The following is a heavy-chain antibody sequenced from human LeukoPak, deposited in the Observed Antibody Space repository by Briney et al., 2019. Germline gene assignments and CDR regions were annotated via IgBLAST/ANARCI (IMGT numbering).Heavy chain of an antibody. V-gene: IGHV3-74*03. CDR3: ARSRPPHYNQYYMDV. J-gene: IGHJ6*03. CDR2: VNSDGAGT. Sequence: GGSLRLSCAASKFTLSGYWIHWVRQASGKGLVRVSRVNSDGAGTTYADFVKGRFTISRDDARNIVYLQMNSLTAEDTAVYYCARSRPPHYNQYYMDVWGKGTTVTVSS. D-gene: IGHD6-25*01. CDR1: KFTLSGYW.